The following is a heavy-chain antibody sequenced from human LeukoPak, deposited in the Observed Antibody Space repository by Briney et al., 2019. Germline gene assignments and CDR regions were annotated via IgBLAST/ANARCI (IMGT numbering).Heavy chain of an antibody. Sequence: SETLSLTCAVYGGSFSGYYWSWIRQPPGKGLEWIGEINHSGSTNYNPSLKSRVTISVDTSKNQFSLKLSSVTAADTAVYYCASFSEYYGSGLDWGQGTLVTVSS. J-gene: IGHJ4*02. D-gene: IGHD3-10*01. CDR1: GGSFSGYY. CDR2: INHSGST. V-gene: IGHV4-34*01. CDR3: ASFSEYYGSGLD.